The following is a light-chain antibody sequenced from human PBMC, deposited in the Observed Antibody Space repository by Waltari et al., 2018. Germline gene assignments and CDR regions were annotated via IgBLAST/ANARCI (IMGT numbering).Light chain of an antibody. CDR2: GAS. V-gene: IGKV3-20*01. CDR3: QQYGTSTSFT. Sequence: EIVLTQSPGTLSLSPGERATLSCRASQSVAGSSLAWYQQKPVQAPRLLIYGASSRATGIPDRFSGSGSGTDFTLTISRLEPEDFAVYYCQQYGTSTSFTFGPGTKVDIK. CDR1: QSVAGSS. J-gene: IGKJ3*01.